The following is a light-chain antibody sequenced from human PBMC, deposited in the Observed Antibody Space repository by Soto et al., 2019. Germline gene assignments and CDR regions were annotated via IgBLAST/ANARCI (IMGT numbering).Light chain of an antibody. CDR2: DAS. CDR3: QQFLSYPIT. CDR1: QDIRGA. J-gene: IGKJ5*01. V-gene: IGKV1-13*02. Sequence: IQLTQSPASLSASVGERVTITCRASQDIRGALAWYQQSPGEAPQLLIYDASTLESGVPSRFSGSSSGTHFTLTISSLQPEDFVTYYCQQFLSYPITFGQGTRLEI.